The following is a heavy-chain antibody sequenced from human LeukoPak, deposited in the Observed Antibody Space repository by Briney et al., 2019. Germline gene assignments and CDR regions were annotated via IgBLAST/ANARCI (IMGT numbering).Heavy chain of an antibody. CDR3: ATWKYYYGSGSNIFDY. J-gene: IGHJ4*02. Sequence: EASVKVSCKVSGYTLTELSMHWVRQAPGKGLEWMGGFDPEDGETIYAQKFQGRVTMTEDTSTDTAYMELSSLRSEDTAVYYCATWKYYYGSGSNIFDYWGQGTLVTVSS. V-gene: IGHV1-24*01. CDR2: FDPEDGET. D-gene: IGHD3-10*01. CDR1: GYTLTELS.